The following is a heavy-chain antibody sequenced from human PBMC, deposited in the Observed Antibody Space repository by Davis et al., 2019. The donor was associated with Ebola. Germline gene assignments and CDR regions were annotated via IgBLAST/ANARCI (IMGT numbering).Heavy chain of an antibody. CDR2: IKQDGSAK. Sequence: PGGSLRLSCAASGFTFSTTWMSWVRQVPGKGLEWVANIKQDGSAKSYVGSVKGRFTISRDNTKNSLYLQMDSLRAEDTAVYYCARGGSWSSGSWGQGTLVTVSS. CDR1: GFTFSTTW. D-gene: IGHD6-13*01. J-gene: IGHJ5*02. V-gene: IGHV3-7*03. CDR3: ARGGSWSSGS.